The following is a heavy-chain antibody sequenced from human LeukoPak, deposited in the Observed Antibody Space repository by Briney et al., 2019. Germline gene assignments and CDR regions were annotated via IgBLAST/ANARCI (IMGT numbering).Heavy chain of an antibody. V-gene: IGHV7-4-1*02. CDR1: GGTFSSYA. CDR3: ARDILNWNGPPGSDY. D-gene: IGHD1-1*01. CDR2: INTNTGNP. Sequence: GASVKVSCKASGGTFSSYAISWVRQAPGQGLEWMGWINTNTGNPTYAQGFTGRFVFSLDTSVSTAYLQISSLKAEDTAVYYCARDILNWNGPPGSDYWGQGTLVTVSS. J-gene: IGHJ4*02.